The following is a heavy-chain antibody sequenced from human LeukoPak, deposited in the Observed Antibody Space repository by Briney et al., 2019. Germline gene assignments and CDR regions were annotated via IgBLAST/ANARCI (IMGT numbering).Heavy chain of an antibody. CDR3: ARGDFYSGSFLDY. Sequence: ASVKVSCKASVYTFTGYYMHWVRQAPGQGLEWMGWITPPSGGTNSAQKFQGRVTITRETSITTAYLELSRLTSDDTAVYYCARGDFYSGSFLDYWGQGTLVTVTS. CDR1: VYTFTGYY. V-gene: IGHV1-2*02. CDR2: ITPPSGGT. D-gene: IGHD3-10*01. J-gene: IGHJ4*02.